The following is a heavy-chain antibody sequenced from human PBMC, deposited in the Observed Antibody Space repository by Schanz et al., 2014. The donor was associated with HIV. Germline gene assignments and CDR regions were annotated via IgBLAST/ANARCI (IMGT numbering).Heavy chain of an antibody. Sequence: QMQLVESGGGVVQPGRSLRLSCAASGFSFDNYGMHWVRQAPGKGLEWVAAISFDGSHKYSADSVKGRFTISRDDSSDTLYLQMNSLRPEDTAVYYCAKSHKHDSSDYYRFYYFGMDVWGQGTTVTVSS. CDR2: ISFDGSHK. CDR1: GFSFDNYG. V-gene: IGHV3-30*18. J-gene: IGHJ6*02. CDR3: AKSHKHDSSDYYRFYYFGMDV. D-gene: IGHD6-19*01.